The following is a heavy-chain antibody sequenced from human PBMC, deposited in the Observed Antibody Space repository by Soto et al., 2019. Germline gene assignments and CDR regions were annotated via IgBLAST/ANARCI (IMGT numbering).Heavy chain of an antibody. D-gene: IGHD1-7*01. CDR2: IYRTGST. J-gene: IGHJ4*02. CDR1: GGSFTSNNW. CDR3: ASRDPGTSVDY. Sequence: PSETLSLTCAVSGGSFTSNNWCTCVRQPPGQGLEWIGEIYRTGSTNYNPSLKSRVTIPLDKSENQFSLKVTSLTAADTAVYYCASRDPGTSVDYWGQGTLVTVSS. V-gene: IGHV4-4*02.